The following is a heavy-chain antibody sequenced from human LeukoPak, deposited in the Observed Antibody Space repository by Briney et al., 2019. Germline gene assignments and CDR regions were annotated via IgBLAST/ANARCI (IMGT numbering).Heavy chain of an antibody. CDR3: AKAGYSYGSFYYYYGMDV. J-gene: IGHJ6*02. CDR1: GFTFDDYA. Sequence: GRSLRLSCAASGFTFDDYAMHWVRQAPGKGLEWVSLISGDGGSTYYADSVKGRFTISRDNSKNSLYLQMNSLRTEDTALYYCAKAGYSYGSFYYYYGMDVWGQETTVTVSS. CDR2: ISGDGGST. V-gene: IGHV3-43*02. D-gene: IGHD5-18*01.